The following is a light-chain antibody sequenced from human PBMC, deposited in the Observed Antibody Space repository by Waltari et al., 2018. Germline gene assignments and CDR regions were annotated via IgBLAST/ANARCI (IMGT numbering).Light chain of an antibody. Sequence: QSALAPPALASCPPGRAISTSCTGTKDSIGTFACLSCYHRHPGKAPNLSLFEGSRRHSGISRRFSGSKSGNTASLTISGLQAEDEAEFYCCTFAGYGKYIFGTRTVVTVL. J-gene: IGLJ1*01. CDR3: CTFAGYGKYI. V-gene: IGLV2-23*01. CDR2: EGS. CDR1: KDSIGTFAC.